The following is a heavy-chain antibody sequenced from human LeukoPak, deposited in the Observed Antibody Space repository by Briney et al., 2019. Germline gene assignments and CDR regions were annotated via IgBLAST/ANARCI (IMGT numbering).Heavy chain of an antibody. CDR1: GYTFTSYD. Sequence: ASVKVSCKASGYTFTSYDINWVRQATGQGLEWMGWMNPNSGGTNYAQKFQGRVTMTRDTSISTAYMELSRLRSDDTAVYYCAKERYDSSGYYGYWGQGTLVTVSS. CDR2: MNPNSGGT. J-gene: IGHJ4*02. V-gene: IGHV1-2*02. CDR3: AKERYDSSGYYGY. D-gene: IGHD3-22*01.